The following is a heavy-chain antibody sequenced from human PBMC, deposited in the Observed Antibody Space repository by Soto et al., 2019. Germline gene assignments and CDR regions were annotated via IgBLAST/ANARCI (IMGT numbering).Heavy chain of an antibody. J-gene: IGHJ6*03. CDR1: GGSISSYY. D-gene: IGHD4-17*01. V-gene: IGHV4-59*08. CDR2: IYYSGST. CDR3: ARQWTTVTTDEHYYYYMDV. Sequence: SEILSLTCTVSGGSISSYYWSRIRQPPGKGLEWIGYIYYSGSTNYNPSLKSRVTISVDTSKNQFSLKLSSVTAADTAVYYCARQWTTVTTDEHYYYYMDVWGKGTTVTVSS.